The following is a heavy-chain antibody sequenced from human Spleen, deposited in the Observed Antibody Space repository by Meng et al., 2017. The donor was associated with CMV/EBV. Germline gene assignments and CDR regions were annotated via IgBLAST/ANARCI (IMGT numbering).Heavy chain of an antibody. CDR2: INHRGST. Sequence: SETLSLTCAVYGWSFSGYYWSWIRQPPGKGLEWIGEINHRGSTNYNPSLKSRVTISVDKSKDQFYLNLSSVTAADTAVDYCSRRGSSSLAPIDYWGQGTLVTVSS. CDR1: GWSFSGYY. CDR3: SRRGSSSLAPIDY. V-gene: IGHV4-34*01. D-gene: IGHD6-6*01. J-gene: IGHJ4*02.